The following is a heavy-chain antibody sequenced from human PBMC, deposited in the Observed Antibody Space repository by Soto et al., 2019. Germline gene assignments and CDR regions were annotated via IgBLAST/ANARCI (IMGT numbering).Heavy chain of an antibody. V-gene: IGHV3-33*01. CDR3: AGEDFSTAYGCFDY. D-gene: IGHD3-9*01. CDR2: VDTATE. CDR1: GFSFSTHG. Sequence: QVPLVESGGGVVQPGRSLRLSCVASGFSFSTHGMHWVRQAPGKGLEWVAVVDTATEYYTGSVKGRFTISRDNSKNTLYLQMNSLRVEDTAVYYCAGEDFSTAYGCFDYWGQGTLVTVSS. J-gene: IGHJ4*02.